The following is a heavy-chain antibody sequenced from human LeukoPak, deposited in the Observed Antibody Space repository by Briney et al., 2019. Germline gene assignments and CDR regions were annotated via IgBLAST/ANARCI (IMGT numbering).Heavy chain of an antibody. J-gene: IGHJ4*02. CDR2: TSKDGSYK. CDR3: ARDPAYEYVWGTYRPDPYFDY. Sequence: GGSLRLSCAASGFIFSSHGMHWFRQAPGKGLEWVAGTSKDGSYKHYADSVKGRFTISRDNSKNTLYLQMNGLTADDTAVYYCARDPAYEYVWGTYRPDPYFDYWGQGALVTVSP. CDR1: GFIFSSHG. D-gene: IGHD3-16*02. V-gene: IGHV3-30*03.